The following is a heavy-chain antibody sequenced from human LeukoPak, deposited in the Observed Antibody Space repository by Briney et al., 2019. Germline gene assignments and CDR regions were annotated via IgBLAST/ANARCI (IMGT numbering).Heavy chain of an antibody. CDR3: ARESSSAHYFDY. D-gene: IGHD6-13*01. Sequence: ASVKVSRKASGGTFSSYAISWVRQAPGQGLEWMGGIIPIFGTANYAQKSQGRVTITADESTSTAYMELSSLRSEDTAVYYCARESSSAHYFDYWGQGTLVTVSS. CDR1: GGTFSSYA. V-gene: IGHV1-69*13. J-gene: IGHJ4*02. CDR2: IIPIFGTA.